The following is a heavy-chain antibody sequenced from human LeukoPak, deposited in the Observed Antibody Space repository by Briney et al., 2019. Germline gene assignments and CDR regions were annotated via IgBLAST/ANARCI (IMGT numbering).Heavy chain of an antibody. J-gene: IGHJ4*02. CDR2: ISSSGGTT. V-gene: IGHV3-23*01. Sequence: GGSLRLSCAASGFTFSSYAMNWVRQAPGKGLEWVSVISSSGGTTYYSDSVKGRFIISRDNSKNTLYLQMNSLRAEDTAVYYCAKGGIAVPATPEYCGQGTQVTVSS. CDR3: AKGGIAVPATPEY. D-gene: IGHD6-19*01. CDR1: GFTFSSYA.